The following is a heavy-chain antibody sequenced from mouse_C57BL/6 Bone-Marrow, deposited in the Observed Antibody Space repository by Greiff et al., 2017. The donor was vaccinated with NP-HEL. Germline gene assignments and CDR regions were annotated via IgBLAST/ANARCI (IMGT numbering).Heavy chain of an antibody. Sequence: QVTLKESGPGILQSSQTLSLTCSFSGFSLSTSGMGVSWIRQPSGKGLEWLAHIYWDDDKRYNPSLKSRLTISKDTSRNQVFLKITSVDTADTATYYCARRENYGKKDYFDYWGQGTTLTVSS. CDR3: ARRENYGKKDYFDY. CDR1: GFSLSTSGMG. V-gene: IGHV8-12*01. J-gene: IGHJ2*01. CDR2: IYWDDDK. D-gene: IGHD2-1*01.